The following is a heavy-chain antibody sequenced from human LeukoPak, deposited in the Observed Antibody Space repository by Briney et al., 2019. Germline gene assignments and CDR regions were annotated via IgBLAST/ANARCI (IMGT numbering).Heavy chain of an antibody. V-gene: IGHV1-8*01. CDR2: MNPNSGST. Sequence: ASVQVSCKASAYTSTSCDINCLRQATGQGLEWMGWMNPNSGSTGYAQKFQGRVTMTRNTSISKDYMELSSLRSEDTAVYYCARGVVPAGTYYYYYMDVWGKGTTVTVSS. CDR1: AYTSTSCD. D-gene: IGHD2-2*01. CDR3: ARGVVPAGTYYYYYMDV. J-gene: IGHJ6*03.